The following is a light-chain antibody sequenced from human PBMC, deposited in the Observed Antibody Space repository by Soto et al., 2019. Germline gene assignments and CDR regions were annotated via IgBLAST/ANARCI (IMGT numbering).Light chain of an antibody. Sequence: DIQITQSPSSLSASVGARITIPYRASQSISSYLNWYQQKPGKAPKLLIYTASTLQSGVPSRFSGSGSGTEFTLTITSLQPEDFAAYYCQQLYTYPLTFGGGTKVDIK. CDR1: QSISSY. J-gene: IGKJ4*01. CDR3: QQLYTYPLT. CDR2: TAS. V-gene: IGKV1-39*01.